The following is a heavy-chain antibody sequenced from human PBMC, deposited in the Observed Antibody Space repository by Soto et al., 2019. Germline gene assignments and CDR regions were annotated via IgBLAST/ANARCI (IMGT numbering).Heavy chain of an antibody. V-gene: IGHV4-59*01. CDR1: VCSITEVF. CDR2: IHRSVIK. Sequence: SDTLSLTCSFSVCSITEVFCSLFLQTPVKGLEWIAYIHRSVIKSYNPSLKSRVTISADTSKNEISLKLKSVNAADTAFYYCVRDEWIERGYYYGMAVWGQR. D-gene: IGHD3-3*01. CDR3: VRDEWIERGYYYGMAV. J-gene: IGHJ6*02.